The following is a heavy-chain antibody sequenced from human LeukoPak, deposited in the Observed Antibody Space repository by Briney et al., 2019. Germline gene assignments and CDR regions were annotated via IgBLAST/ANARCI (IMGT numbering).Heavy chain of an antibody. V-gene: IGHV4-59*01. CDR3: ARGFYDSAGYSTPFDS. CDR2: IYYTGST. J-gene: IGHJ4*02. Sequence: SETLSLTCTVSGGSISRNYWNWIRRPPGKGLEWIGYIYYTGSTKYNPSLESRVTVSVDTSKNQFSLKLSSVSAADTAVYYCARGFYDSAGYSTPFDSWGQGIPVAVSS. D-gene: IGHD3-22*01. CDR1: GGSISRNY.